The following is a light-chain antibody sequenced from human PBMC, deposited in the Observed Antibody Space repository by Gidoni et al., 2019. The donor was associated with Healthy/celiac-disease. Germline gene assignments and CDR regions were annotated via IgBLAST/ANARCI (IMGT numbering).Light chain of an antibody. CDR1: QCISNY. CDR2: AAS. Sequence: DTQMTKSPSSLSASLGGRVTITCRASQCISNYLAWYQQKPGKVPKLLIYAASTLQSGVPSRFSGSGSGTDFTLTISSLQPEDVATYYCQKYNSAPRTFGQGTKLEIK. V-gene: IGKV1-27*01. J-gene: IGKJ1*01. CDR3: QKYNSAPRT.